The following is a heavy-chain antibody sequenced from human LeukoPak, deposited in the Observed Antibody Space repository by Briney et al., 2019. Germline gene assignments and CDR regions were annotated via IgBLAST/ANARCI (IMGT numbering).Heavy chain of an antibody. CDR1: GYTFTVNY. J-gene: IGHJ4*02. CDR3: ARVYYDSSGYYNY. Sequence: ASVKVSCKASGYTFTVNYMHMVRQPPAQGLEWMGRINPNSGGTNYAQKFQGRVTMTRDTSISTAYMELSRLRSDDTAVYYCARVYYDSSGYYNYWGQGTLVTVSS. V-gene: IGHV1-2*06. D-gene: IGHD3-22*01. CDR2: INPNSGGT.